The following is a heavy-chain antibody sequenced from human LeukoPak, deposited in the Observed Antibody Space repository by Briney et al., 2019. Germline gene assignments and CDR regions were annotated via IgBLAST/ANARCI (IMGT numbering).Heavy chain of an antibody. CDR2: ISGGGGST. CDR3: ARTYSSGWPKYFDY. D-gene: IGHD6-19*01. CDR1: GFTYSNVW. V-gene: IGHV3-23*01. J-gene: IGHJ4*02. Sequence: GGSLRLSCAASGFTYSNVWLNWVRQAPGKGLHWVSSISGGGGSTYYADSVKGRFTISRDNSKSTLYLQMNNLTAEDTAVYYCARTYSSGWPKYFDYWGQGTLVTVSS.